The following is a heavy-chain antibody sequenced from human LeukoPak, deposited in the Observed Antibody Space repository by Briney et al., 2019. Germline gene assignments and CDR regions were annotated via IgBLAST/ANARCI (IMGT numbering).Heavy chain of an antibody. CDR3: AKDIKVGSYDSSGYPQGRGFDY. Sequence: PGGSLRLSCAASGFTFSSYGMHWVRQAPGKGLEWVAFIRYDGSNKYYADSVKGRFTISRDNSKTMLYLQMNSLRAEETAVYYCAKDIKVGSYDSSGYPQGRGFDYWGQGNLVTVSS. CDR1: GFTFSSYG. V-gene: IGHV3-30*02. D-gene: IGHD3-22*01. CDR2: IRYDGSNK. J-gene: IGHJ4*02.